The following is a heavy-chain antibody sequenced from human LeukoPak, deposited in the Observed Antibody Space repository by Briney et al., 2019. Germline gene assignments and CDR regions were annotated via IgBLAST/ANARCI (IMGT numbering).Heavy chain of an antibody. V-gene: IGHV4-4*02. CDR2: IYHSGST. D-gene: IGHD3-9*01. J-gene: IGHJ6*02. CDR1: GGSISSSNW. Sequence: PSGTLSLTCAASGGSISSSNWWSWVRQPPGKGLEWIGEIYHSGSTNYNPSLKSRVTISVDKSKNQFSLKLSSVTAADTAVYYCARDWGSMGDDILTGYPPRGYYYYGMDVWGQGTTVTVSS. CDR3: ARDWGSMGDDILTGYPPRGYYYYGMDV.